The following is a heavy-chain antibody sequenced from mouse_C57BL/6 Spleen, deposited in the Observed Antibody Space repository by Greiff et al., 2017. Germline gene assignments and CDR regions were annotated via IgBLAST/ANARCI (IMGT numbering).Heavy chain of an antibody. D-gene: IGHD3-2*02. CDR2: IYPGSGST. V-gene: IGHV1-55*01. CDR1: GYTFTSYW. J-gene: IGHJ3*01. CDR3: ARETAQAPFAY. Sequence: VHLVESGAELVKPGASVKMSCKASGYTFTSYWITWVKQRPGQGLEWIGDIYPGSGSTNYNEKFKSKATLTVDTSSSTAYMQLSSLTSEDSAVYYCARETAQAPFAYWGQGTLVTVSA.